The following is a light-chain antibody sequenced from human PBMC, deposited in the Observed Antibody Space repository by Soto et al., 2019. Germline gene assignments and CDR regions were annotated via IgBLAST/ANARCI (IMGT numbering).Light chain of an antibody. J-gene: IGLJ3*02. CDR3: AAWDDSLNGWV. CDR1: SFNIGRNP. V-gene: IGLV1-44*01. CDR2: TND. Sequence: QSVLTQPPSASGTPGQRVTLSCSGSSFNIGRNPVNWYQQFPGTAPKLLIYTNDQRPSGVPDRFSGSKSGTSASLAISGLQAEDEADYYCAAWDDSLNGWVFGGGTKVTVL.